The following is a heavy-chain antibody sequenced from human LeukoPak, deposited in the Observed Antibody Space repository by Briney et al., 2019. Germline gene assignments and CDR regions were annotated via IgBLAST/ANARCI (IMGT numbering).Heavy chain of an antibody. V-gene: IGHV3-48*04. Sequence: GGSLRLSCAASGFTFSSYSMNWVRQAPGKGLEWVSSIGSRGATIYYADSVKGRFTISRDNAKNSLYLQMNSLRAEDTAVYYCARDVGYFGSGSYPDYFDYRGQGILVTVSS. CDR3: ARDVGYFGSGSYPDYFDY. CDR1: GFTFSSYS. J-gene: IGHJ4*02. CDR2: IGSRGATI. D-gene: IGHD3-10*01.